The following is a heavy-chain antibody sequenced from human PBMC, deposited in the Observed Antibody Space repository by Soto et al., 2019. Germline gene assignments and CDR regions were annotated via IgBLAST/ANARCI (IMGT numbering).Heavy chain of an antibody. J-gene: IGHJ4*02. CDR1: GYTFTSYY. CDR2: INPSGGST. V-gene: IGHV1-46*01. D-gene: IGHD3-10*01. Sequence: EASVKVSCKASGYTFTSYYMHWVRQAPGQGLEWMGIINPSGGSTSYAQKFQGRVTMTRDTSTSTVYMELSSLRSEDTAVYYCARDHVRGYYGSGSRTDYWGQGTLVTVSS. CDR3: ARDHVRGYYGSGSRTDY.